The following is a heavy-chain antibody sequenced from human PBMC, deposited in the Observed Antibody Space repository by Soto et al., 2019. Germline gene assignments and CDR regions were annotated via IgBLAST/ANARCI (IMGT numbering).Heavy chain of an antibody. CDR1: GFSLSTSGVG. D-gene: IGHD3-10*01. J-gene: IGHJ4*02. CDR2: IYWDDDK. CDR3: AHSLLWFGDERYSLDY. Sequence: QITLKESGPTLVKPTQTLTLTCTFSGFSLSTSGVGVGWIRQPPGKALEWLALIYWDDDKRYSPSLKSRLTIPKDTTKHQAVLTITTMDPVDTATYYCAHSLLWFGDERYSLDYGGQGPLVTVSS. V-gene: IGHV2-5*02.